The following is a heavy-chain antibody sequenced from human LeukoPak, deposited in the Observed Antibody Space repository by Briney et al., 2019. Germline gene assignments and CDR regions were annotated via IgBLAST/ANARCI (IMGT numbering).Heavy chain of an antibody. Sequence: PSETLSLTCTVSGGSISRNYWSWIRQPPGKGLEWIGYLYNSGSTSYNPSLKSRATISGDTSKNQFSLNLSSVTAADTAVYYCSRAKPNLNHPDYWGQGTLVTVSS. CDR2: LYNSGST. D-gene: IGHD1-1*01. V-gene: IGHV4-59*08. J-gene: IGHJ4*02. CDR1: GGSISRNY. CDR3: SRAKPNLNHPDY.